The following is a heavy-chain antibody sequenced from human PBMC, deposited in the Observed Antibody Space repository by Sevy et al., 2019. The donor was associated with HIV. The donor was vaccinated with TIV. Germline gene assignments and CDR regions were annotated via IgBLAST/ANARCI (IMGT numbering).Heavy chain of an antibody. J-gene: IGHJ4*02. CDR3: ARLRIACDSGDYETPFDY. V-gene: IGHV3-21*01. CDR2: ITIFGDYM. CDR1: GFSLSSYS. D-gene: IGHD4-17*01. Sequence: GGSLRLSCTASGFSLSSYSMNWVRQAPGKGLEWVSSITIFGDYMYYADSVKGRFTISRDNTKNSLYLQMNSLRAEDTAVYYCARLRIACDSGDYETPFDYWGQGTLVTVSS.